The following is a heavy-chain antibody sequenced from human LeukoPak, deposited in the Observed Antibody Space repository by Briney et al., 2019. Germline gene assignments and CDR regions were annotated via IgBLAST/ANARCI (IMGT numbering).Heavy chain of an antibody. V-gene: IGHV3-23*01. CDR2: ISGSGGST. Sequence: GGSLRLSCAASGFTFSSYAMSWVRQAPGKGLEWVSAISGSGGSTYYADSVKGRFTISRDNSKNALYLQMNSLRAEDTAVYYCAKARRVTIIVVAPPPVDYWGQGTLVTVSS. CDR1: GFTFSSYA. D-gene: IGHD3-22*01. CDR3: AKARRVTIIVVAPPPVDY. J-gene: IGHJ4*02.